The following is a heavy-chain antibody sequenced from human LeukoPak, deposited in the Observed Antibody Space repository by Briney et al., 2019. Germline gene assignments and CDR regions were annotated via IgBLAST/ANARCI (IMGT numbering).Heavy chain of an antibody. V-gene: IGHV4-39*01. CDR2: IYYSGST. CDR1: GGSISSSSYY. J-gene: IGHJ4*02. D-gene: IGHD3-16*02. CDR3: ARHGPTLSLYYFDY. Sequence: TSETLFLTCTVSGGSISSSSYYWGWIRQPPGKGLEWIGSIYYSGSTYYNPSLKSRVTISVDTSKNQFSLKLSSVTAADTAVYYCARHGPTLSLYYFDYWGQGTLVTVSS.